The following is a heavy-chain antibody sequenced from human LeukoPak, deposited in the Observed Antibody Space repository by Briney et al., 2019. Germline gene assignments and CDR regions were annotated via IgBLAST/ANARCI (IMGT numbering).Heavy chain of an antibody. CDR3: ARAIRFDP. CDR1: GGSFSGYY. V-gene: IGHV3-11*04. Sequence: LSLTCAVYGGSFSGYYWSWIRQAPGKGLEWVSYISSSGSTIYYADSVKGRFTISRDNAKNSLYLQMNSLRAEDTAVYYCARAIRFDPWGQGTLVTVSS. J-gene: IGHJ5*02. CDR2: ISSSGSTI.